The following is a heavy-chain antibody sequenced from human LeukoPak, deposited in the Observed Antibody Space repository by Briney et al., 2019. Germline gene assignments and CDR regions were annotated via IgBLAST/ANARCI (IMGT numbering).Heavy chain of an antibody. J-gene: IGHJ4*02. V-gene: IGHV3-49*04. D-gene: IGHD3-10*01. CDR1: GFSVSNNY. Sequence: GGSLRLSCAASGFSVSNNYMSWVRQAPGKGLEWVGFIRSKAYGGTTEYAASVKGRFTISRDDSKSIAYLQMNSLKTEDTAVYYCTRGGIKVAYWGQGTLVTVSS. CDR3: TRGGIKVAY. CDR2: IRSKAYGGTT.